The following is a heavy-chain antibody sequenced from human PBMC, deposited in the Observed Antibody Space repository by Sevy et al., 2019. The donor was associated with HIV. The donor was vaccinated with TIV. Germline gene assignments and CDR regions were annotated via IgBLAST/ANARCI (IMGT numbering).Heavy chain of an antibody. V-gene: IGHV3-30*04. CDR1: GFTFSSYA. Sequence: GGSLRLSCAASGFTFSSYAMHWVRQAPGKGLEWVAVISYDGSNKYYADSVKGRFTISRDNTKNTLYLQMNSLRAEETAVYYCARVLTGYYPNPFDYWGQGTLVTVSS. J-gene: IGHJ4*02. CDR3: ARVLTGYYPNPFDY. D-gene: IGHD3-9*01. CDR2: ISYDGSNK.